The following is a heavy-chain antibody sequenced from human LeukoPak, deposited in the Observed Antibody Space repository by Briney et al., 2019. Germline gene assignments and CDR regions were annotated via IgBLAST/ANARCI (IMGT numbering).Heavy chain of an antibody. J-gene: IGHJ4*02. CDR2: NDPSDSYT. CDR1: GYSFTSYW. D-gene: IGHD6-6*01. V-gene: IGHV5-10-1*01. CDR3: ARGGHEYSSSAPFDY. Sequence: PVEALKISCKGSGYSFTSYWISWVRQMPGKGLEWMGRNDPSDSYTYYSPSFQGHVTISADKSISTAYLQWSSLKASDTAMYYCARGGHEYSSSAPFDYWGQGTLVTVS.